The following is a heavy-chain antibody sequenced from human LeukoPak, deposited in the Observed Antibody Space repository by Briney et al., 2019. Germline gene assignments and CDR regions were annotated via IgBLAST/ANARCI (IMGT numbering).Heavy chain of an antibody. Sequence: SETLSLTCTVSGGSISSYYWSWIRQPPGKGLEWIGYIYYSGSTNYNPSLKSRVTISVDTSKNQFSLKVSSVTAADTAVYYCARWYSSGWYGYFDYWGQGTLVTVSS. V-gene: IGHV4-59*08. CDR3: ARWYSSGWYGYFDY. J-gene: IGHJ4*02. D-gene: IGHD6-19*01. CDR1: GGSISSYY. CDR2: IYYSGST.